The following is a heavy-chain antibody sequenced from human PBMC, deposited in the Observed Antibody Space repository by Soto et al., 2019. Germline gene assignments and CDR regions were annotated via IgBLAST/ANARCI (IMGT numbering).Heavy chain of an antibody. CDR1: GGTFSSYA. Sequence: QVQLVQSGAEVKKPGSSVKVSCKASGGTFSSYAISWVRQAPGQGLEWMGGIIPIFGTANYAQKFQGRVTSTADESTSTGYMELSSLRSEDTAVYYCARVGRDGYNPTSRTGWVDPWGQGTLVTVSS. J-gene: IGHJ5*02. CDR2: IIPIFGTA. CDR3: ARVGRDGYNPTSRTGWVDP. V-gene: IGHV1-69*12. D-gene: IGHD5-12*01.